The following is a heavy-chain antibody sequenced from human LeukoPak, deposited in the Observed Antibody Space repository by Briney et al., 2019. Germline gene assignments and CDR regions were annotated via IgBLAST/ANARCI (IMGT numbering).Heavy chain of an antibody. CDR1: GFTFDDYA. D-gene: IGHD3-22*01. Sequence: QPGGSLRLSCAASGFTFDDYAMHWVRQAPGKGLEWVSGISWNSGSIGYADSVKGRFTISRDNAKNSLYLQMNGLRAEDTALYYCAKDDDYYDSSGPYFDYWGQGTLVTVSS. J-gene: IGHJ4*02. CDR3: AKDDDYYDSSGPYFDY. CDR2: ISWNSGSI. V-gene: IGHV3-9*01.